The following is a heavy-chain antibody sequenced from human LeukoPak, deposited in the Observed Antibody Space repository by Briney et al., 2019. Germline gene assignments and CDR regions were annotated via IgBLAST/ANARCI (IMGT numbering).Heavy chain of an antibody. CDR3: AKETLVVWKGAFDF. D-gene: IGHD3-10*01. CDR1: GFTFSSYA. Sequence: GGSLRLSCAASGFTFSSYAMSWVRQAPGKGLEWVSAISGDGGNTFYTDSLKGRFTISRDNSKNTVFLQMSSLRAEDTAVYYCAKETLVVWKGAFDFWGQGTMVTVSS. CDR2: ISGDGGNT. V-gene: IGHV3-23*01. J-gene: IGHJ3*01.